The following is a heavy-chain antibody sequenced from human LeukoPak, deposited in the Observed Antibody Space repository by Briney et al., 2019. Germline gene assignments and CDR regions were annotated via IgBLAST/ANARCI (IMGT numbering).Heavy chain of an antibody. J-gene: IGHJ4*02. CDR1: VYTFTSYG. D-gene: IGHD5-24*01. CDR2: SSPYNGNT. V-gene: IGHV1-18*01. Sequence: ASVKVSCKASVYTFTSYGTSWVRQAPGQGLECMGWSSPYNGNTNYAQNLQGRVTMTTDTSTNTAYMELRSLRSNDTAVYYCAREVATIVNQFDYWGQGTLVTVSS. CDR3: AREVATIVNQFDY.